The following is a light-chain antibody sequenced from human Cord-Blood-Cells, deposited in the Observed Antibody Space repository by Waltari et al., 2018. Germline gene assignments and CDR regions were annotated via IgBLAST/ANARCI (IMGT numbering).Light chain of an antibody. Sequence: SYELTQPSSVSVSPGQTARITCSGDVLAKKYARWFQQKPGQAPVLVIYKDSKRPSGIPERFSVSSSGTTVTLTISGAQVEDEADYYCYSAADNNVVFGGGTKLTVL. J-gene: IGLJ2*01. V-gene: IGLV3-27*01. CDR2: KDS. CDR1: VLAKKY. CDR3: YSAADNNVV.